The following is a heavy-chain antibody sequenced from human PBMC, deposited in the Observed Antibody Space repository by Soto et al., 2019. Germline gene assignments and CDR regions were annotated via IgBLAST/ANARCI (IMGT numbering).Heavy chain of an antibody. Sequence: QVQLQESGPGLVKPSQTLSLTCTVSGGSISSGGYYWSWIRQHPGKGLEWIGYIYYSGSTYYNPSLKSRVTISVDTSKYQFSLKLSSVTAADTAVSYCARPYYDSSGYPRQDWYFDLWGRGTLVTVSS. CDR1: GGSISSGGYY. CDR2: IYYSGST. D-gene: IGHD3-22*01. J-gene: IGHJ2*01. V-gene: IGHV4-31*03. CDR3: ARPYYDSSGYPRQDWYFDL.